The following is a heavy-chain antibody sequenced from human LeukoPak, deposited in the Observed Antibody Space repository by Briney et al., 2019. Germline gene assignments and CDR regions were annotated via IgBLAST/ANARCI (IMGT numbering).Heavy chain of an antibody. CDR2: INHSGST. D-gene: IGHD3-10*01. J-gene: IGHJ6*03. Sequence: GAPFLPCRCHCGFFYGYYWRRIRQPPREGAGVIGGINHSGSTNYNSSLKSRVTISVDTSKNQFSLKPSSVTAADTAVYYCARGYYGSGSHCCHMDVWGKGTTISLS. V-gene: IGHV4-34*01. CDR1: CGFFYGYY. CDR3: ARGYYGSGSHCCHMDV.